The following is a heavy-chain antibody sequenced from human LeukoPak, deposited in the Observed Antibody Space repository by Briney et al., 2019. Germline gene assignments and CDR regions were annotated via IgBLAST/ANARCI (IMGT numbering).Heavy chain of an antibody. CDR3: ARVPRYYYDSSGHEQNWFDP. J-gene: IGHJ5*02. V-gene: IGHV4-31*03. CDR1: GGSISSGGYY. D-gene: IGHD3-22*01. CDR2: IYYSGST. Sequence: SQTLSLTCTVSGGSISSGGYYWSWIRQHPGKGLEWIGYIYYSGSTYYNPSLKSRVTISVDTSKNQFSLKLSSVTAADTAVYYCARVPRYYYDSSGHEQNWFDPWDQGTLVTVSS.